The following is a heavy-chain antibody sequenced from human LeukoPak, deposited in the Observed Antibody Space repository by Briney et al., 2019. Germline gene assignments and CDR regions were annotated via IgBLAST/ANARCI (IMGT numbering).Heavy chain of an antibody. CDR3: ARDPGQQWFDFFDY. D-gene: IGHD6-19*01. CDR1: GFTFSSYW. CDR2: INSDGSST. V-gene: IGHV3-74*01. J-gene: IGHJ4*02. Sequence: GGSLRLSCAASGFTFSSYWMHWVRQAPGKGLVWVSRINSDGSSTSYADSVKGRFTISRNNAKNTLYLQMSSLRAEDTAVYYCARDPGQQWFDFFDYWGQGTLVTVSS.